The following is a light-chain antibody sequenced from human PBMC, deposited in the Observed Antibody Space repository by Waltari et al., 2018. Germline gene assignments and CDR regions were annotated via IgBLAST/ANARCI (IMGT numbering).Light chain of an antibody. J-gene: IGKJ1*01. V-gene: IGKV3-15*01. Sequence: EIVMTQSPATLSVSPGERATLPCRASQSVSSNLAWYQQKPGQAPRLLIYGASTRATGIPARFRGSGSGTEFTLTISSLQSEDFAVYYGQQYNNWPRTFGQGTKVEIK. CDR3: QQYNNWPRT. CDR1: QSVSSN. CDR2: GAS.